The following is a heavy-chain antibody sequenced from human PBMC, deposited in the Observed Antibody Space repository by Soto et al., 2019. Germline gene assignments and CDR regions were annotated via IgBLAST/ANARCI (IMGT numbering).Heavy chain of an antibody. Sequence: PGGSLRLSCAASGFTFNSYAMHWVRQAPGKGLEWVSTICGNGGSTYYADSVKGRFTISRDNSKNMLFLQINSLRDDDSAVYYCAKRPASIITFDYWGQGTPVTVSS. J-gene: IGHJ4*02. CDR2: ICGNGGST. CDR3: AKRPASIITFDY. D-gene: IGHD2-2*01. V-gene: IGHV3-23*01. CDR1: GFTFNSYA.